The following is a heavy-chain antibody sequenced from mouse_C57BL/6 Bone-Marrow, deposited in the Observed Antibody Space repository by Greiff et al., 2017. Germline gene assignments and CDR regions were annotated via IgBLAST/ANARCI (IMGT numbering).Heavy chain of an antibody. V-gene: IGHV10-1*01. CDR2: IRSKSNNYAT. CDR1: GFSFNTYA. CDR3: VRRGFAY. Sequence: EVQVVESGGGLVQPTGSLKLSCAASGFSFNTYAMNWVRQAPGKGLEWVARIRSKSNNYATYYADSVKDRFTISRDDSESMLYLQMNNLKTEDTAMYYCVRRGFAYWGQGTLVTVSA. J-gene: IGHJ3*01.